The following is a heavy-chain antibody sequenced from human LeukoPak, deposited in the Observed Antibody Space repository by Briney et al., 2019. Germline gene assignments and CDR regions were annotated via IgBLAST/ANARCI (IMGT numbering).Heavy chain of an antibody. Sequence: SVKVSCKASGGTFSSYAISWVRQAPGQGLEWMGGIIPIFGTANYAQKFQGRVTITADESTSTAYMELSSLRSEDTAVNYCAREGDKKYQLLQFDYWGQGTLVTVSS. J-gene: IGHJ4*02. CDR1: GGTFSSYA. D-gene: IGHD2-2*01. CDR2: IIPIFGTA. CDR3: AREGDKKYQLLQFDY. V-gene: IGHV1-69*01.